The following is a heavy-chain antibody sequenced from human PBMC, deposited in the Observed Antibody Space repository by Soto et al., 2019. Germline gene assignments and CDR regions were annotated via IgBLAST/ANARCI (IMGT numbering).Heavy chain of an antibody. D-gene: IGHD3-9*01. CDR1: GFTFSSYS. CDR3: ARDVGLDSDDFFAY. J-gene: IGHJ4*02. V-gene: IGHV3-64*04. CDR2: VSGDGVRT. Sequence: GGSLRLSCSASGFTFSSYSMHWVRQSPDKRLQYVSHVSGDGVRTYYADSVKGRFFISRDNSKNMLFLQMNSLRPEDSAVYYCARDVGLDSDDFFAYWGQGTQVTV.